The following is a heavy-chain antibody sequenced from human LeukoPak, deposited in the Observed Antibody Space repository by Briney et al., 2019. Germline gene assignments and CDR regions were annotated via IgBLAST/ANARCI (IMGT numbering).Heavy chain of an antibody. CDR2: IYSGGST. CDR3: ARGSDYYDPQGLIGAFDI. Sequence: GGSLRLSCAASGFTVSSNYMSWVRQAPGKGLEWVSVIYSGGSTYYADSVKGRFTISRDNSKNTLYLQVNSLRAEDTAVYYCARGSDYYDPQGLIGAFDIWGQGTMVTVSS. V-gene: IGHV3-66*01. J-gene: IGHJ3*02. CDR1: GFTVSSNY. D-gene: IGHD3-22*01.